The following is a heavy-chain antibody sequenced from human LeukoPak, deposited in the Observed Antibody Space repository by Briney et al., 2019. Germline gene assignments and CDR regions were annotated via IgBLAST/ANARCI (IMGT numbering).Heavy chain of an antibody. Sequence: GGSLRLSCSASGFTVSSDYMSWVRQAPGKGLAWLSVIYSSGTTYYADSVKGRFTISRDNSKNTVYLQMNSLRADDTAVYFCAKDSSSYVTPEDYWGQGTLVTVSS. CDR2: IYSSGTT. V-gene: IGHV3-66*01. D-gene: IGHD6-13*01. CDR3: AKDSSSYVTPEDY. CDR1: GFTVSSDY. J-gene: IGHJ4*02.